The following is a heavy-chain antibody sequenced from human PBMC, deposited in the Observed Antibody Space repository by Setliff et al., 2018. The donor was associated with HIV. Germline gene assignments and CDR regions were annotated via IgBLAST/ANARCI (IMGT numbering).Heavy chain of an antibody. J-gene: IGHJ6*03. CDR3: TRHPLRPGIAGYFYFVDV. CDR1: GYFFLDSW. CDR2: IYPGDSEA. V-gene: IGHV5-51*01. D-gene: IGHD3-9*01. Sequence: GESLKISCKGSGYFFLDSWIGWVRQMPGKGLEWVAIIYPGDSEARYSPSFEGQVTISVDRSINTAYLQWSSLKASDTAIYYCTRHPLRPGIAGYFYFVDVWGTGTTVTVSS.